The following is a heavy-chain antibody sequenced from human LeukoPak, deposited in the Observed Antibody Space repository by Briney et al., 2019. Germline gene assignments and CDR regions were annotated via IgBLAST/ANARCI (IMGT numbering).Heavy chain of an antibody. J-gene: IGHJ4*02. CDR2: IRSKANSYAT. CDR1: GFTFSGSA. CDR3: TYAFWSGYYTRNFDY. V-gene: IGHV3-73*01. Sequence: GGSLRLSCAASGFTFSGSAMHWVRQASGKGLEWVGRIRSKANSYATAYAASVKGRFTISRDDSKNTAYLQMNSLKTEDTAVYYCTYAFWSGYYTRNFDYWGQGTLVTVSS. D-gene: IGHD3-3*01.